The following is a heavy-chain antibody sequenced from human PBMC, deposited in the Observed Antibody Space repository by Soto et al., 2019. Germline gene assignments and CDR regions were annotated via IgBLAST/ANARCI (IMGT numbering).Heavy chain of an antibody. CDR2: ISGDGDT. CDR3: AKDAPGSGWLSDY. D-gene: IGHD3-22*01. CDR1: GFIFGIYA. Sequence: GGSLRLSCVASGFIFGIYAMSWVRQSPEKGLEWVSTISGDGDTSYADFVRGRFTISRDNSKNTLYLQMNSLRAEDTAVYYCAKDAPGSGWLSDYWGRGTLVTVSS. V-gene: IGHV3-23*01. J-gene: IGHJ4*02.